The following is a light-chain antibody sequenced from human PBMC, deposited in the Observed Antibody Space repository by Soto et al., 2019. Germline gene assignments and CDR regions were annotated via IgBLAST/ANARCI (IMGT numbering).Light chain of an antibody. V-gene: IGKV3-11*01. Sequence: DIVLTQSPATLSLSPGERATLSCRASQRVSSYLAWYQQKPGQAPRLLIYAASNRDTGIPARFSGSGSGTDSTLTISSLEPEDLAVYYCQPRSTRPLTFGGGTKVEIK. CDR3: QPRSTRPLT. CDR1: QRVSSY. CDR2: AAS. J-gene: IGKJ4*01.